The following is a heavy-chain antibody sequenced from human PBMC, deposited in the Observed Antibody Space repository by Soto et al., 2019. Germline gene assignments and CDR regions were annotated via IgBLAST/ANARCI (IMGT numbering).Heavy chain of an antibody. J-gene: IGHJ4*02. D-gene: IGHD3-10*02. Sequence: SETLSLTCSVSAGYLERSIYFWNWIRQPPGKGLEWIGNISYSGGSNPNPALKSRVTLSLDTFNNQFSLTLTSVTAEDTAMYYCTIVRVADSALDHWGQGTLVTVSS. CDR1: AGYLERSIYF. CDR2: ISYSGGS. V-gene: IGHV4-61*01. CDR3: TIVRVADSALDH.